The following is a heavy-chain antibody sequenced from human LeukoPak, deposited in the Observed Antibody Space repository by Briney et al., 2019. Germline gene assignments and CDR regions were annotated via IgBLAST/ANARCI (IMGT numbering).Heavy chain of an antibody. V-gene: IGHV4-61*01. Sequence: SETLSLTCTVSGGSISSSSYYWGWIRQPPGKGLEWIGYIYYSGSTNYNPSLKSRVTISVDTSKTQFSLKLSSVTAADTAVYYCARDRELGILDYWGQGTLVTVSS. CDR3: ARDRELGILDY. D-gene: IGHD7-27*01. J-gene: IGHJ4*02. CDR2: IYYSGST. CDR1: GGSISSSSYY.